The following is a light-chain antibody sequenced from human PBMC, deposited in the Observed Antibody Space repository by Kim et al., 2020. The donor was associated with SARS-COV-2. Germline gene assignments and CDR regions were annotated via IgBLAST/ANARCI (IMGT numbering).Light chain of an antibody. J-gene: IGLJ3*02. CDR3: QYYDSSLSGSV. V-gene: IGLV1-40*01. Sequence: QRVTIACTGSNANNGAGYDVHWYHQLPGTAPKRLIYGNSNRPSGVPDRFSGSKSGTSAFLPIAGLQAEDEADYYCQYYDSSLSGSVFGGGTKLTVL. CDR1: NANNGAGYD. CDR2: GNS.